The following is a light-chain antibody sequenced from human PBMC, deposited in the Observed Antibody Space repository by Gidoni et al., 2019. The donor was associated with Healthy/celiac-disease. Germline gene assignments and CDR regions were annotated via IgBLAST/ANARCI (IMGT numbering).Light chain of an antibody. V-gene: IGKV3-11*01. CDR3: QQRSNWPPWT. J-gene: IGKJ1*01. Sequence: EIVLTQSPATLSLSPGERATLSCRASQSVSSSLAWYQQKPGQAPRLLIYDASNRATGSPARFSGSGSGTDFTLTISSLEPEDFAVYYCQQRSNWPPWTFGQGTKVEIK. CDR1: QSVSSS. CDR2: DAS.